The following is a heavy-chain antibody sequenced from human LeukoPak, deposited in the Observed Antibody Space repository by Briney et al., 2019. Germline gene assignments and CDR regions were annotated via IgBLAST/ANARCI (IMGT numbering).Heavy chain of an antibody. D-gene: IGHD3-3*01. CDR3: ARGLMLEWLPSYYFDY. CDR1: GFTFSSYS. Sequence: QTGGSLRLSCAASGFTFSSYSMNWVRQAPGKGLEWVSYISSSSSTIYYADSVKGRFTISRDNAKNSLYLQMNSLRAEDTAVYYCARGLMLEWLPSYYFDYWGQGTLVTVSS. CDR2: ISSSSSTI. V-gene: IGHV3-48*01. J-gene: IGHJ4*02.